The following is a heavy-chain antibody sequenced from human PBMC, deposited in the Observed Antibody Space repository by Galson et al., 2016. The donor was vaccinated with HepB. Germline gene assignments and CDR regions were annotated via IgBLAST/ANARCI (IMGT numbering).Heavy chain of an antibody. J-gene: IGHJ4*01. CDR3: ARERLDYTSTSGIDY. CDR2: ITPSSSYI. D-gene: IGHD6-6*01. V-gene: IGHV3-21*01. Sequence: SLRLSCAASGFTFSNYNMHWVRQAPGKGLEWLSSITPSSSYIFYADSVKGRFTISRDNAKHSLFLQMTRLRAEDTAVYFCARERLDYTSTSGIDYWGHGTLVTVSS. CDR1: GFTFSNYN.